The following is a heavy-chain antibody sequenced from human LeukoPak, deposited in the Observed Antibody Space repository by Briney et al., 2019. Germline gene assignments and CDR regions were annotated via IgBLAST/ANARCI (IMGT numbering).Heavy chain of an antibody. CDR2: ISGRP. D-gene: IGHD2/OR15-2a*01. CDR1: GFTFSNYA. J-gene: IGHJ4*02. Sequence: QSGGSLRLPCAASGFTFSNYAMSWVRQAPGKGLEWVSAISGRPSYADSVKGRFTISRDNSKNTLYLQVNSLRAEDTAVYYCAKALDYWYFDYWGQGTLVTVSS. V-gene: IGHV3-23*01. CDR3: AKALDYWYFDY.